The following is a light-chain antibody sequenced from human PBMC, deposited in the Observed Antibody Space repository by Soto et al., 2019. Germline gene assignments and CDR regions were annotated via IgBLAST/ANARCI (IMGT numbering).Light chain of an antibody. V-gene: IGKV3-15*01. Sequence: EIVMTQSPATLSVSPGERASLSSRASQSVSSNLAWYQQKPGQAPRLLIYGASTRATGIPARFSGSGSGTEFTLTINSLQSEDFAVYYCQQHNNWPRTFGQGTKVDI. CDR3: QQHNNWPRT. CDR2: GAS. CDR1: QSVSSN. J-gene: IGKJ1*01.